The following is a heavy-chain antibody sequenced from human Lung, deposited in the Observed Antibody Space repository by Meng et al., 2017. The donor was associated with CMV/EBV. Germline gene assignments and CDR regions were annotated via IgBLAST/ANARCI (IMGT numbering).Heavy chain of an antibody. Sequence: ASVTVSCKVSGYRLSELSMHWVRQAPGKGLEWMGGFDLEDGKTIYAQKFQGRVTMTEDTSTDTAYMDLSSLRSEDTAVYYCAIFGLVGGLDAFDVWGQGTMVTVSS. CDR3: AIFGLVGGLDAFDV. J-gene: IGHJ3*01. CDR1: GYRLSELS. D-gene: IGHD3/OR15-3a*01. CDR2: FDLEDGKT. V-gene: IGHV1-24*01.